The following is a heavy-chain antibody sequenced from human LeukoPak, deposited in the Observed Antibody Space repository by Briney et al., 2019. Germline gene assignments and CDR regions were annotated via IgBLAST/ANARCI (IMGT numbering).Heavy chain of an antibody. D-gene: IGHD3-22*01. CDR3: AKDIEPGGKHYDQDAFDI. CDR1: GFTFSSYA. CDR2: ISGSGGST. V-gene: IGHV3-23*01. Sequence: GGSLRLSCAASGFTFSSYAMSWVRQAPGKGLEWVSAISGSGGSTYYADSVKGRFTISRDNSKNTLYLQMNSLRAEDTAVYYCAKDIEPGGKHYDQDAFDIWGQGTMVTVSS. J-gene: IGHJ3*02.